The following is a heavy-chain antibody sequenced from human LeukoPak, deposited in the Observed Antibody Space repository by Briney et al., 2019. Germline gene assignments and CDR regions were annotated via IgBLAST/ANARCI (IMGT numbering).Heavy chain of an antibody. D-gene: IGHD6-19*01. CDR3: AKAAYSSGWYAKEFDY. CDR1: GFTFSSYW. J-gene: IGHJ4*02. CDR2: IKQDGSEK. V-gene: IGHV3-7*03. Sequence: GGSLRLSCAASGFTFSSYWMSWVRQAPGKGLEWVANIKQDGSEKYYVDSVKGRFTISRDNAKNSLYLQMNSLRAEDTAVYYCAKAAYSSGWYAKEFDYWGQGTLVTVSS.